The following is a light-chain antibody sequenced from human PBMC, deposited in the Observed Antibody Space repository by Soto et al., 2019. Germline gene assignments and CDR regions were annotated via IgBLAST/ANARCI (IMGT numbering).Light chain of an antibody. Sequence: NFMLTQPHSVSESPGKTVTISCTRSRGSIDSNYVQWYQQRPGNSPTTVIYEFKQRPSGVPDRFSGSIDTSSNSASLTISGLMPEDEADYYCQSYDRTDVMFGGGTKLTVL. CDR3: QSYDRTDVM. CDR1: RGSIDSNY. J-gene: IGLJ3*02. V-gene: IGLV6-57*01. CDR2: EFK.